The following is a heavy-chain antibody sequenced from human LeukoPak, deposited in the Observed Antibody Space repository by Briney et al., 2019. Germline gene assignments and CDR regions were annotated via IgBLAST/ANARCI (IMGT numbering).Heavy chain of an antibody. V-gene: IGHV1-46*01. D-gene: IGHD6-13*01. CDR3: ARTAAAAGTLTP. CDR1: GYTFTSYY. J-gene: IGHJ5*02. CDR2: INPSGGST. Sequence: GASVKVSCKASGYTFTSYYMHWVRQAPGQGLEWMGIINPSGGSTSYAQKFQGRVTMTRDMSTSTVYMELSSLRSEDTAVYYCARTAAAAGTLTPWGQGTLVTVSS.